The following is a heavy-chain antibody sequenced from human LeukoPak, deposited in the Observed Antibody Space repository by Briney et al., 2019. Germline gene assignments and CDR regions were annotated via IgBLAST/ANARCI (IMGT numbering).Heavy chain of an antibody. V-gene: IGHV1-18*01. CDR1: GYTFTSYG. J-gene: IGHJ5*02. Sequence: VASVKVSCKASGYTFTSYGISWVRQAPGQGLEWMGWISAYNGNTNYAQKLQGRVTMTTDTSTSTAYMELSRLRSDDTAVYYCARGTWNHLQNWFDPWGQGTLVTVSS. CDR2: ISAYNGNT. D-gene: IGHD1-1*01. CDR3: ARGTWNHLQNWFDP.